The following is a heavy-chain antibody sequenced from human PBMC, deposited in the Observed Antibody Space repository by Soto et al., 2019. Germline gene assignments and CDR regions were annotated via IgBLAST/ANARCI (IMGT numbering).Heavy chain of an antibody. Sequence: PSETLSLTCTVSGGSISSYYWSWIRQPPGKGLEWIGYIYYSGSTNYNPSLKSRVTISVDTSKNQFSLKLSSVTAADTAVYYCARDRVFWSGYYTDGMDVWGQGTTVTVSS. CDR1: GGSISSYY. CDR3: ARDRVFWSGYYTDGMDV. V-gene: IGHV4-59*01. J-gene: IGHJ6*02. CDR2: IYYSGST. D-gene: IGHD3-3*01.